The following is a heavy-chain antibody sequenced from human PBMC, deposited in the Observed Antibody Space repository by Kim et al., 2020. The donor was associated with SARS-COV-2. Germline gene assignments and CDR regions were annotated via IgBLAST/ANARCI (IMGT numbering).Heavy chain of an antibody. D-gene: IGHD3-16*02. CDR3: ARLAPFGGVIVDDDS. Sequence: SETLSLTCTVTGYSVRGGGYYWTWIRQSPGKGLEWIGYVYDSQTYYSPSLKSQVMISVDTSKNQFSLKLTSVTYADTAVYYCARLAPFGGVIVDDDSWGQGILVAVSS. V-gene: IGHV4-31*01. J-gene: IGHJ4*02. CDR1: GYSVRGGGYY. CDR2: VYDSQT.